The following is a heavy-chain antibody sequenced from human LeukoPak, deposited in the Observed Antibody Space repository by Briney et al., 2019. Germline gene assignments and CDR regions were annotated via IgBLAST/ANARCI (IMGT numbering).Heavy chain of an antibody. CDR1: GHTLTQLA. V-gene: IGHV1-24*01. Sequence: ASVKVSCKVSGHTLTQLAMHWVRQAPGKGLEWMGGFDPEDGETVYAQKFQDRVAMTEDTSTDTANMELTSLASEDTAVYYCATQARGYFYYWGQGTLVTVSS. CDR3: ATQARGYFYY. J-gene: IGHJ4*02. CDR2: FDPEDGET.